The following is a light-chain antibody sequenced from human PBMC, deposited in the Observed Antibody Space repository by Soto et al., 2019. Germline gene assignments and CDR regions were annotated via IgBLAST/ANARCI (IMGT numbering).Light chain of an antibody. CDR2: GAS. CDR1: QSVSNNY. V-gene: IGKV3-20*01. CDR3: QQYGSSGT. Sequence: EIVLTQSPGTLSLSPGERATLSCRASQSVSNNYLAWYQQKPGQAPRLLIYGASTRATGVPARFSGSGSGTELTLTISRLEPEDFAVYYCQQYGSSGTFGQGTKVDI. J-gene: IGKJ1*01.